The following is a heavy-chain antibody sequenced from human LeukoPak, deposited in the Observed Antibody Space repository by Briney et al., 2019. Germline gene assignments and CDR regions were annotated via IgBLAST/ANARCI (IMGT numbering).Heavy chain of an antibody. D-gene: IGHD6-19*01. CDR2: INYSGGRT. J-gene: IGHJ4*02. Sequence: GGSLRLSCAASGFTFSSYAMNWVRQAPGKGLEWVSGINYSGGRTYYADSVKGRFTISRDNVKNTLFLQMNSLRGEDTAVYYCAKIRSEGSGQPLVFRYWGQGTLVTVSS. V-gene: IGHV3-23*01. CDR3: AKIRSEGSGQPLVFRY. CDR1: GFTFSSYA.